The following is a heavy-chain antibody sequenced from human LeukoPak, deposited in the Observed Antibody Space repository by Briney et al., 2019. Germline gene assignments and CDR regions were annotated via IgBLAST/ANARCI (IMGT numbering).Heavy chain of an antibody. Sequence: GGSLRLSCAASGFTVSSNYMSWVRQAPGKGLEWVAVIWYDGSNKYYADSVKGRFTISRDNSKNTLYLQMNSLRAEDTAVYYCARTPGYSSSWIDYWGQGTLVTVSS. CDR2: IWYDGSNK. D-gene: IGHD6-13*01. V-gene: IGHV3-33*08. J-gene: IGHJ4*02. CDR1: GFTVSSNY. CDR3: ARTPGYSSSWIDY.